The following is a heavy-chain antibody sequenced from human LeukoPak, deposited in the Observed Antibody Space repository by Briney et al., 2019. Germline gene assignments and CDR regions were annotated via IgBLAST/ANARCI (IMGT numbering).Heavy chain of an antibody. CDR3: VRDKGGRSGAIYYDAFDV. D-gene: IGHD1-26*01. V-gene: IGHV3-7*01. J-gene: IGHJ3*01. CDR2: IDQGGSTK. Sequence: GGSLRLSCAASGFTFNTYWMIWVRQAPGKGLEWLANIDQGGSTKYYVDSLKGRFTISRHNANNSLYLQMNSLRAEDTAVYYYVRDKGGRSGAIYYDAFDVWGQGTMVTVSS. CDR1: GFTFNTYW.